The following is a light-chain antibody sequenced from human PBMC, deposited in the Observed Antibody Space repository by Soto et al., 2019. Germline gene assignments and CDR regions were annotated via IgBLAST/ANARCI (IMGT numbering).Light chain of an antibody. Sequence: QSALTQPRSVSGSPGQSVTFSCTGTSSDVGGYNYVSWYQHHPGKAPKVLIYDVGKRPSGVPDRFSGSKSGNTASLTISGLQAEDEADYYCSSYTSTSTLFGTGTKLTVL. V-gene: IGLV2-11*01. CDR2: DVG. J-gene: IGLJ1*01. CDR1: SSDVGGYNY. CDR3: SSYTSTSTL.